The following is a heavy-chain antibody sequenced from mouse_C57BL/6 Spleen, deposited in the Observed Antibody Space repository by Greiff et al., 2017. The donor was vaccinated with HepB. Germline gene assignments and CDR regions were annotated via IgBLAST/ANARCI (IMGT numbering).Heavy chain of an antibody. D-gene: IGHD2-2*01. CDR3: ARSRLRRDYFDY. CDR2: IYPGSGST. J-gene: IGHJ2*01. V-gene: IGHV1-55*01. Sequence: VQLQQSGAELVKPGASVKMSCKASGYTFTSYWITWVKQRPGQGLEWIGDIYPGSGSTNYNEKFKSKATLTVDTSSSTAYMQLSSLTSEDSAVYYCARSRLRRDYFDYWGQGTTLTVSS. CDR1: GYTFTSYW.